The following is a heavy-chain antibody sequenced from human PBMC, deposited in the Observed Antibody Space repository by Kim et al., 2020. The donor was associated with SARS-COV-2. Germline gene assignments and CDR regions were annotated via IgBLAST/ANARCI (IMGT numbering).Heavy chain of an antibody. CDR1: GFTFSSYG. V-gene: IGHV3-30*18. D-gene: IGHD6-19*01. Sequence: GGSLRLSCAASGFTFSSYGMHWVRQAPGKGLEWVAVISYDGSNKYYADSVKGRFTISRDNSKNTLYLQMNSLRAEDTAVYYCAKAYSSGWYQYYYYYGMDVWGQGTTVTVSS. CDR3: AKAYSSGWYQYYYYYGMDV. J-gene: IGHJ6*02. CDR2: ISYDGSNK.